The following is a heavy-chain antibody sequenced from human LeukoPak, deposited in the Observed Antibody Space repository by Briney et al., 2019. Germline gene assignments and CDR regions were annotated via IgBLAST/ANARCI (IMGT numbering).Heavy chain of an antibody. CDR3: ARDPRIVGATSFDY. V-gene: IGHV1-46*01. CDR2: INPSGGST. Sequence: ASVKVSCKASGYTFTNYYMHWVRQAPGQGLEWMGIINPSGGSTEYAQKFLARITVTRDTSTSTVYMELSSLRSEDTAVYYCARDPRIVGATSFDYWGQGTLVTVSS. CDR1: GYTFTNYY. J-gene: IGHJ4*02. D-gene: IGHD1-26*01.